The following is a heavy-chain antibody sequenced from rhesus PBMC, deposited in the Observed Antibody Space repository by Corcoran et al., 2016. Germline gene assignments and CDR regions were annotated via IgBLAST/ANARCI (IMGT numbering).Heavy chain of an antibody. Sequence: EVQLVESGGGLVQPGGSLRLSCAASGFTFGSYGMHWARQAPGKGLEWVSAINTGGGSTGDTDSVKGRCTIARDNAKNTLYLQMDSLRAEDTAVYYCATGTRNAFDFWGQGLRVTVSS. V-gene: IGHV3-8*01. CDR3: ATGTRNAFDF. CDR2: INTGGGST. J-gene: IGHJ3*01. CDR1: GFTFGSYG. D-gene: IGHD3-9*01.